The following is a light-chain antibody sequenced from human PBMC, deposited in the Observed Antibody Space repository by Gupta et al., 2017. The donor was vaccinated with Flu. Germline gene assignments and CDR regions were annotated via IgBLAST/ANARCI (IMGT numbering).Light chain of an antibody. CDR2: SNN. Sequence: QSVLPQPPSASGTPGQRVTISCSGSSSNIGSNTVNWYQQLPGTAPKLLIYSNNQRPSGVPDRFSGSKSGTSASLAISGLQSEDEAGYYCAAGDDSLNGVVFGGGTKLTVL. V-gene: IGLV1-44*01. CDR1: SSNIGSNT. J-gene: IGLJ2*01. CDR3: AAGDDSLNGVV.